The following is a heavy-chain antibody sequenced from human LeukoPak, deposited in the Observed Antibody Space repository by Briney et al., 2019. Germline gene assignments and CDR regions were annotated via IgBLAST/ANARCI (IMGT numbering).Heavy chain of an antibody. D-gene: IGHD3-10*01. V-gene: IGHV1-18*01. CDR2: ISAYNGNT. Sequence: ASVKVSCEASGYTFTSYGISWVRQAPGQGLEWMGWISAYNGNTNYAQKLQGRVTMTTDTSTSTAYMELRSLRSDDTAVYYCARGVTMVRGVTLRGEGYYFDYWGQGTLVTVSS. CDR3: ARGVTMVRGVTLRGEGYYFDY. CDR1: GYTFTSYG. J-gene: IGHJ4*02.